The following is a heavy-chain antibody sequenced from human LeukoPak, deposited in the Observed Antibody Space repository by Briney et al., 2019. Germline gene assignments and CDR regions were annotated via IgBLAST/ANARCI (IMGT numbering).Heavy chain of an antibody. CDR1: GFTFSSYA. V-gene: IGHV3-23*01. CDR2: ISGSGGST. D-gene: IGHD2-2*01. Sequence: GGSLRLSCAASGFTFSSYAMSWVSQAPGKGVEWVSAISGSGGSTYYADSVKGGLTISRENSKKSLYMQMNRLRAEDTAVYYCAKRSPRCRLCLDYWGQGTLVTVSS. CDR3: AKRSPRCRLCLDY. J-gene: IGHJ4*02.